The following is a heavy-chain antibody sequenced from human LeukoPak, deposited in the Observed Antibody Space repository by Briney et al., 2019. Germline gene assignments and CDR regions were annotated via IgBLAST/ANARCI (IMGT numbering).Heavy chain of an antibody. Sequence: PGGSLRLSCAASGFTFSRYSVNWVRQAPGKGLEWVSTISSNSDYIYYADSVKGRLTISRDNSKNTLYLQMNSLRAEDTAVYYCARSRWFDPWGQGTLVTVSS. CDR2: ISSNSDYI. J-gene: IGHJ5*02. CDR3: ARSRWFDP. V-gene: IGHV3-21*04. CDR1: GFTFSRYS.